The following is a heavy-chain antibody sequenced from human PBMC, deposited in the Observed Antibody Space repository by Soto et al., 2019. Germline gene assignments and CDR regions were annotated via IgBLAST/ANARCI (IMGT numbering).Heavy chain of an antibody. CDR2: INHSGST. Sequence: SETLSLTCAVYGGSFSGYYWSWIRQPPGKGLEWIGEINHSGSTNYNPSLKSRVTISVDTSKNQFSLKLSSVTAADTAVYYCARGQHNDFRNSYYFDYWGQGTLVTVSS. CDR1: GGSFSGYY. V-gene: IGHV4-34*01. D-gene: IGHD3-3*01. CDR3: ARGQHNDFRNSYYFDY. J-gene: IGHJ4*02.